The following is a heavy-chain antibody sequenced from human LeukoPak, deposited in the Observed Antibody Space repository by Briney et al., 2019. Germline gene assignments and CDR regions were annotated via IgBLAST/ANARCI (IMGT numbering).Heavy chain of an antibody. Sequence: NASETLSLTCTVSGGSISSYYWSWIRQPPGKGLEWIGEIYHSGSTNYNPSLKTRVTISVDKSKDQFSLKLSSVTAADTAVYYCARASHDYGDYSHFDYWGQGTLVTVSS. D-gene: IGHD4-17*01. J-gene: IGHJ4*02. CDR2: IYHSGST. CDR1: GGSISSYY. V-gene: IGHV4-59*12. CDR3: ARASHDYGDYSHFDY.